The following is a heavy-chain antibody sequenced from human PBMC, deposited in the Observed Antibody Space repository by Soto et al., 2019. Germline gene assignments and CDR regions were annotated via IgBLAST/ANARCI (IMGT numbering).Heavy chain of an antibody. CDR3: ARGPSPLAY. J-gene: IGHJ4*02. CDR1: GDSVSSNNAA. CDR2: TYYRSKWYS. V-gene: IGHV6-1*01. Sequence: IQLQQSGPGLLRPSQTLSLTCAISGDSVSSNNAAWNWIRQSPSRGLEWLGRTYYRSKWYSYYAGSVKGRITINADTSKNQFSLHLNSVTPQDTAVYYCARGPSPLAYWGRGTVVIVSS. D-gene: IGHD6-6*01.